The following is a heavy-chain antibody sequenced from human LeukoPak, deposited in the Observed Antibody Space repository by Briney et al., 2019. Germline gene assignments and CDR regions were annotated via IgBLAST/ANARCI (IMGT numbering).Heavy chain of an antibody. CDR2: ISGSGTGT. D-gene: IGHD4-11*01. Sequence: GGSLRLSSGVSGFTFSTYAMSWVRQAPGKGLEWVSAISGSGTGTYYADSVQGRFIISRDNSKDTLSLQMNSLRAEDTAVYYCAKAYSNFAANSYYFDYWGQGTLVTVSS. V-gene: IGHV3-23*01. J-gene: IGHJ4*02. CDR3: AKAYSNFAANSYYFDY. CDR1: GFTFSTYA.